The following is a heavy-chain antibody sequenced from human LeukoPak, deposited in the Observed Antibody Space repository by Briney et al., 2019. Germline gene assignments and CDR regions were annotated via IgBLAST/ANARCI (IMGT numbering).Heavy chain of an antibody. V-gene: IGHV4-34*01. D-gene: IGHD2-8*01. CDR1: GGSFSGFY. J-gene: IGHJ5*02. CDR3: ARGGGYCTNNVCPPWFDP. CDR2: INHSGST. Sequence: SETLSLTCSVYGGSFSGFYWNWIRQPPGKGLEWIGEINHSGSTHYSPSLKSRLSISVDPSKNQFSLKLSSVTAADTAVYYCARGGGYCTNNVCPPWFDPWGQGALVTV.